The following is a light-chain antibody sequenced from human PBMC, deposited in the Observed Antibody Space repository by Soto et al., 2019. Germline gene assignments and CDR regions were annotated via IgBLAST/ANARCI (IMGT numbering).Light chain of an antibody. CDR2: DAS. J-gene: IGKJ3*01. CDR3: QQRSNWPPLFT. V-gene: IGKV3-11*01. Sequence: EIVLTQSPVTLSLSPGERATLSCRASQSVSNNLAWYQQKPGQAPRLLIYDASNRATGIPARFSGSGSGTDFTLTISSLEPEDFAVYYCQQRSNWPPLFTFGPGTQVDIK. CDR1: QSVSNN.